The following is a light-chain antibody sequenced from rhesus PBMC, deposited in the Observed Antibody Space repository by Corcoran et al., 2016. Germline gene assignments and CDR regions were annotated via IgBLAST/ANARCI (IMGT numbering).Light chain of an antibody. CDR3: QVWANSRDQSYI. V-gene: IGLV3-36*02. Sequence: SSGLTQPPSVSVSPGQTARITCGGDILESEVVNWYQQKPPLAPVLVIFYDSDRPSGIPERFSGSKSRSAATLTISGVEAGDEADYYCQVWANSRDQSYIFGGGTRLTVL. J-gene: IGLJ1*01. CDR2: YDS. CDR1: ILESEV.